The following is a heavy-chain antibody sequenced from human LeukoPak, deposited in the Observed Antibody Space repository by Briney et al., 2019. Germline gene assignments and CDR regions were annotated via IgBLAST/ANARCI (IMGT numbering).Heavy chain of an antibody. CDR2: ISYDATDT. CDR1: GFIFSNYY. D-gene: IGHD2-15*01. V-gene: IGHV3-74*01. Sequence: GGSLRLSCAVSGFIFSNYYMYWVHQAPGKGLVWVSRISYDATDTYYADSVKGRFTISRDNAHNTLYLQVNSLRAEDTGVYYCAREGGYCSLGSCYGGYADYWGQGALVTVSS. CDR3: AREGGYCSLGSCYGGYADY. J-gene: IGHJ4*02.